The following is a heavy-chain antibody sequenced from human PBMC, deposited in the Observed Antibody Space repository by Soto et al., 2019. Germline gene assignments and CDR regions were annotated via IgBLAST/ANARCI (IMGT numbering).Heavy chain of an antibody. CDR3: ATDRRPNYYYGMDV. CDR2: IAYDGSNK. V-gene: IGHV3-30*03. CDR1: GFTFSRYG. Sequence: QVQLVESGGGVVQPGRSLRLSCAASGFTFSRYGMHWVRQAPGKGLEWVAVIAYDGSNKYYADSVKGRFTISRDNSKNTLYLPMNSLRAEDTAVYYCATDRRPNYYYGMDVWGQGTTVTVSS. J-gene: IGHJ6*02. D-gene: IGHD6-25*01.